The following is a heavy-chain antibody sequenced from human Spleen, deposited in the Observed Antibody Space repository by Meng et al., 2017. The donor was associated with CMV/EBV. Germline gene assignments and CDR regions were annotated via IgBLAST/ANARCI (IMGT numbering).Heavy chain of an antibody. CDR2: IKQDGSEI. J-gene: IGHJ4*03. CDR1: GFSFTNYW. Sequence: GGSLRLSCAASGFSFTNYWMSWVRQAPGKGLEWVATIKQDGSEIYYVDSVKGRFTISRDNAKSSLYLQMNSLRAEDTALYYCARDSSSSPLDYWGQGTTVTVSS. V-gene: IGHV3-7*01. D-gene: IGHD6-6*01. CDR3: ARDSSSSPLDY.